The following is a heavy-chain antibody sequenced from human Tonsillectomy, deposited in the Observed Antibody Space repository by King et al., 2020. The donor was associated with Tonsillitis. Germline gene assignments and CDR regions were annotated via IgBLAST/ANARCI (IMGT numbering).Heavy chain of an antibody. Sequence: VQLQQWGAGRLKPSETLSLTCAVYGGSFSGYYWTWIRQPPGKGLEWIGELNDSGTTKYNPSLKSRVTISVDTSKQQVYLTLRSVTAADTAVFYCARGSGSGNYSYYNMDVWGKGTTVTVPS. CDR1: GGSFSGYY. V-gene: IGHV4-34*01. J-gene: IGHJ6*03. D-gene: IGHD1-26*01. CDR3: ARGSGSGNYSYYNMDV. CDR2: LNDSGTT.